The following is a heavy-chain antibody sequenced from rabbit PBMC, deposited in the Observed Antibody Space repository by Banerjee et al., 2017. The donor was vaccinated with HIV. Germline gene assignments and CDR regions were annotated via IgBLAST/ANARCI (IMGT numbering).Heavy chain of an antibody. D-gene: IGHD3-1*01. J-gene: IGHJ3*01. CDR2: IYTSSGST. V-gene: IGHV1S43*01. CDR1: GFDLSSYYY. Sequence: QQQLEESGGGLVRPEGSLTLTCKASGFDLSSYYYMCWVRQAPGKELELIACIYTSSGSTWYASWVNGRFTISRSTSLNTVDLKMTSLTAADTATYFCARGIPGIANYLREITLWGQGTLVTVS. CDR3: ARGIPGIANYLREITL.